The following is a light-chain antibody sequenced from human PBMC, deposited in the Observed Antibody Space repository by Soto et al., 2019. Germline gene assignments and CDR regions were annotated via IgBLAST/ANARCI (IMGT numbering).Light chain of an antibody. CDR1: HDITSY. CDR3: QKCDYLPM. Sequence: DIQMTQAPSSLSASVGDRVTITCQASHDITSYLNWYQHKPGKAPKLLIYDASILEAGVPSRFNGSGSGTDFTCTIRSLQPKDVATYYCQKCDYLPMFGPGTTVDLK. J-gene: IGKJ3*01. CDR2: DAS. V-gene: IGKV1-33*01.